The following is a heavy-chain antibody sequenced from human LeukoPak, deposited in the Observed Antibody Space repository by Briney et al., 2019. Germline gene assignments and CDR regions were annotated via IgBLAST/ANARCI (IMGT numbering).Heavy chain of an antibody. CDR1: GYTLTELS. Sequence: ASVKVSCKVSGYTLTELSMHWVRQAPGKGLEWMGGFDPEDGETIYAQKFQGRVTMTEDTSTDTAYMELSSLRSEDTAVYYCATARSTARYCSSTSCYWNDYWGQGTLVTVSS. V-gene: IGHV1-24*01. D-gene: IGHD2-2*01. CDR2: FDPEDGET. J-gene: IGHJ4*02. CDR3: ATARSTARYCSSTSCYWNDY.